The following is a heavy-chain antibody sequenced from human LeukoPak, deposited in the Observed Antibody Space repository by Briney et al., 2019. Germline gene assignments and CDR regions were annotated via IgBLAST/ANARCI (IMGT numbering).Heavy chain of an antibody. D-gene: IGHD2-2*01. J-gene: IGHJ4*02. V-gene: IGHV1-2*02. CDR3: ARVEDCSSTSCYLTFDY. CDR1: GYAFTGYY. CDR2: INPNSGGT. Sequence: ASVKVSCKASGYAFTGYYMHWVRQAPGQGLEWMGWINPNSGGTNYAQKFQGRVTMTRDTSISTAYMELSRLRSDDTAVYYCARVEDCSSTSCYLTFDYWGQGTLVTVSS.